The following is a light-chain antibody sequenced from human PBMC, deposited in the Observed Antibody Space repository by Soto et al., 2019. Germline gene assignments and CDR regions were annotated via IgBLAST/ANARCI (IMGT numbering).Light chain of an antibody. CDR2: EVS. V-gene: IGLV2-14*01. CDR3: SSFTSSSTPWV. Sequence: QLVLTQPASVSGSPGQSITISCTGTSSDVGGFNYVSWYQQHPGKAPKLMIYEVSNRPSGVSNRFSGSKSGNTASLTISGLQAEDEADYYCSSFTSSSTPWVFGGRTKLTVL. CDR1: SSDVGGFNY. J-gene: IGLJ3*02.